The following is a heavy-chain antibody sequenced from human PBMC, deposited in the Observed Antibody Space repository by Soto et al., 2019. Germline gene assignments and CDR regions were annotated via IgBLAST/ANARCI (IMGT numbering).Heavy chain of an antibody. CDR2: IYYSGST. CDR3: AILELGYYDFWSGYYPDYYYYYMDV. D-gene: IGHD3-3*01. J-gene: IGHJ6*03. V-gene: IGHV4-59*01. CDR1: GGSIGSYY. Sequence: SETLSLTCTVSGGSIGSYYWSWIRQPPGKGLEWIGYIYYSGSTNYNPSLKSRVTISVDTSKNQFSLKLSSVTAADTAVYYCAILELGYYDFWSGYYPDYYYYYMDVWGKGTTVTVSS.